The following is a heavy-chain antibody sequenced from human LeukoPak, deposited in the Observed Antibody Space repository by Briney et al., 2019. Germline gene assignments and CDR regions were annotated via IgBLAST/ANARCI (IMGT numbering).Heavy chain of an antibody. J-gene: IGHJ5*02. Sequence: SSETLSLTCTVSGGSISSYYWSWIRQPPGKGLEWIGNIYYSGSTNYNPSLKSRVTISVDTSKNQFSLKLSSVTAADTAVYYCAGDSGTTGEVKFDPWGQGTLVTVSS. V-gene: IGHV4-59*12. D-gene: IGHD3-10*01. CDR3: AGDSGTTGEVKFDP. CDR1: GGSISSYY. CDR2: IYYSGST.